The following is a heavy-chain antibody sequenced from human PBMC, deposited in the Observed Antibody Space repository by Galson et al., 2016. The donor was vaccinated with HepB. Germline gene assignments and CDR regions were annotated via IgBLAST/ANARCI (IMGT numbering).Heavy chain of an antibody. CDR3: ARAAVVPGARMVFDS. J-gene: IGHJ5*01. CDR2: IYHTGTS. D-gene: IGHD2-2*01. Sequence: LSLTCAVSGASINTSNWWTWVRQAPGTGLEWIGEIYHTGTSNNNPSLLSRFTMSIGNSENHFSLNLNSVTAADTAVYYCARAAVVPGARMVFDSWGQGILVTVSS. V-gene: IGHV4-4*02. CDR1: GASINTSNW.